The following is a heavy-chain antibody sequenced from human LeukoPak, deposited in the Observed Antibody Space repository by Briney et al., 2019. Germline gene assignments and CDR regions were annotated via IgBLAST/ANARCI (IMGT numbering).Heavy chain of an antibody. V-gene: IGHV4-59*01. CDR1: GGSISSYY. CDR2: IYYSGGP. D-gene: IGHD3-10*01. Sequence: SETLSLTCTVSGGSISSYYWSWIRQPPGKGLEGLGYIYYSGGPNYNPSLKSRVTISVDTSKNQFSLKLSSVTAADTAVYYCAREYYYGSGSYYKKKDYYYYYMDVWGKGTTVTVSS. CDR3: AREYYYGSGSYYKKKDYYYYYMDV. J-gene: IGHJ6*03.